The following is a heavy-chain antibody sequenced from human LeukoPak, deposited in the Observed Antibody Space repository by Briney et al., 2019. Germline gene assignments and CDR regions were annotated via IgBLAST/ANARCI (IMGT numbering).Heavy chain of an antibody. V-gene: IGHV3-7*01. Sequence: GGSLRLSCAASGFTVSSNYMSWVRQAPGKGLEWVANIKQDGSEKYYVDSVKGRFTISRDNAKNSLYLQMDSLRAEDTAVYYCARDRGITNYWGQGTLVTVSS. CDR2: IKQDGSEK. CDR3: ARDRGITNY. J-gene: IGHJ4*02. D-gene: IGHD1-20*01. CDR1: GFTVSSNY.